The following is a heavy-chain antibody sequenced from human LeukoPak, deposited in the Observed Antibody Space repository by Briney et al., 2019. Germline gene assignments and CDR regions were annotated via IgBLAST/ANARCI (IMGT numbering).Heavy chain of an antibody. CDR1: GFTFSSYS. V-gene: IGHV3-21*01. J-gene: IGHJ4*02. CDR2: ISSSSSYI. Sequence: GGSLRLSCAASGFTFSSYSMNWVRQAPGKGLEWVSSISSSSSYIYYADSVKGRFTISRDNAKNSLYLQMNSLRAEDTAVYYCARAPSEYSSSWYGYWGQGTLVTVSS. CDR3: ARAPSEYSSSWYGY. D-gene: IGHD6-13*01.